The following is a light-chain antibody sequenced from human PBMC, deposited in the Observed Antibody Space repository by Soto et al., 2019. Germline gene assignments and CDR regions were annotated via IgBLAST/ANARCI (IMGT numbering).Light chain of an antibody. J-gene: IGKJ1*01. CDR2: KAS. CDR1: QSISTW. V-gene: IGKV1-5*03. Sequence: DIQMTQSPSTLSASVGDRVTITCRASQSISTWLAWYQQKPGKAPKLLIYKASSLESGVPSRFSDSGSGTDFTLTISSLQADDFATYYCQQYDSYSWTFGQGTKV. CDR3: QQYDSYSWT.